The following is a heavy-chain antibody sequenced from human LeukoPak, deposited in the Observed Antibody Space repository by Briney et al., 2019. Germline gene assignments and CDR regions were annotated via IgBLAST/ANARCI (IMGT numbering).Heavy chain of an antibody. CDR3: AKSGGCSSTSCYLVYFDY. Sequence: GRSLRLSCAASGFTFSSYGMHWVRQAPGKGLEGVAVISYDGSNKYYADSVKRRFTISRENSKNTLYLQMNRLRAEDTAVYYCAKSGGCSSTSCYLVYFDYWGQGTLVTVSS. D-gene: IGHD2-2*01. CDR2: ISYDGSNK. CDR1: GFTFSSYG. V-gene: IGHV3-30*18. J-gene: IGHJ4*02.